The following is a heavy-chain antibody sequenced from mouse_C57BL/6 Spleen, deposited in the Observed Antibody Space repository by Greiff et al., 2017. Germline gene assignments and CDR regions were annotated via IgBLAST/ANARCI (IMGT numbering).Heavy chain of an antibody. V-gene: IGHV1-80*01. CDR1: GYAFSSYW. J-gene: IGHJ3*01. CDR3: ARSAQATWFAY. Sequence: QVQLQQSGAELVKPGASVKISCKASGYAFSSYWMNWVKQRPGKGLEWIGQIYPGDGDTNYNGKFKGKAPLTADNSSSTAYMQLSSLTSEDSAGYFCARSAQATWFAYWGQGTLVTVSA. CDR2: IYPGDGDT. D-gene: IGHD3-2*02.